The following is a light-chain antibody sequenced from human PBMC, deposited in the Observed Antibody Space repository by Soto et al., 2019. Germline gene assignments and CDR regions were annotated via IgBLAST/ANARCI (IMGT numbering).Light chain of an antibody. V-gene: IGKV1-39*01. CDR3: QQTYSSPWT. CDR1: QSISRY. Sequence: DIRLTQSPSSLTASVGDRVTITCRARQSISRYLNWYQQNPGEAPSLLIYAASPLRSGVPSRFSGSGSGTDFTLTISNLQPEDFSTYYCQQTYSSPWTFGQGTKVEFK. J-gene: IGKJ1*01. CDR2: AAS.